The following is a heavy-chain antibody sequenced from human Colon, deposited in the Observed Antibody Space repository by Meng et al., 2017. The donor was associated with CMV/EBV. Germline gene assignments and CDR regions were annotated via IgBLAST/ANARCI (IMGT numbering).Heavy chain of an antibody. CDR2: INAYNGNT. D-gene: IGHD2-2*02. CDR1: GYTFTSYG. CDR3: ARGSLGYCSSTSCYMAEFDY. Sequence: ASVKVSCKASGYTFTSYGISWVRQAPGQGLEWMGWINAYNGNTNYAQKLQGRVTMTTDTSTSTAYMELRSLRSDDTAVYYCARGSLGYCSSTSCYMAEFDYWGQGTLVTVSS. V-gene: IGHV1-18*01. J-gene: IGHJ4*02.